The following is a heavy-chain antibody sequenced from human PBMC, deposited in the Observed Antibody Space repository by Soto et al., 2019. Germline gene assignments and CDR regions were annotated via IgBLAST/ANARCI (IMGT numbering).Heavy chain of an antibody. CDR2: IIPIFGIA. CDR1: GGTFSRYS. J-gene: IGHJ6*02. D-gene: IGHD2-2*01. Sequence: QVQLVQSGAEVKKPGSSVKVSCKASGGTFSRYSITWVRQAPGHGLEWIGRIIPIFGIASYAQKFQGRVTITAYDSTSSSYMELSSWRADDTAVYYCAGEDRDRETGLVPAAIDGMDVWGQGTTVTVSS. CDR3: AGEDRDRETGLVPAAIDGMDV. V-gene: IGHV1-69*08.